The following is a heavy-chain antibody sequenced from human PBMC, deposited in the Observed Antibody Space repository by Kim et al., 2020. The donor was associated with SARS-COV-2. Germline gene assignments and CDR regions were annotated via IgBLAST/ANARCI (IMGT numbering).Heavy chain of an antibody. CDR3: ARVHSSTWKIDY. V-gene: IGHV6-1*01. Sequence: EYAVSVKSPITINPDTSKNLFSLQLNSVTPGDTAVYYCARVHSSTWKIDYWGQGTLVTVSS. D-gene: IGHD2-2*01. J-gene: IGHJ4*02.